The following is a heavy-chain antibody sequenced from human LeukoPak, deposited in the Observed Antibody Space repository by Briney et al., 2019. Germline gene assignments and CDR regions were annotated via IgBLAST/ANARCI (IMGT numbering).Heavy chain of an antibody. J-gene: IGHJ4*02. Sequence: PGRSLRLSRAASGFTFSSYGMHWVRQAPGKGLEWVAVIWYDGSNKYYADSVKGRFTISRDNSKNTLYLQMNSLRAEDTAVYYCARDRDFYYYDSSGPPDYWGQGTLVTVSS. CDR1: GFTFSSYG. D-gene: IGHD3-22*01. V-gene: IGHV3-33*01. CDR2: IWYDGSNK. CDR3: ARDRDFYYYDSSGPPDY.